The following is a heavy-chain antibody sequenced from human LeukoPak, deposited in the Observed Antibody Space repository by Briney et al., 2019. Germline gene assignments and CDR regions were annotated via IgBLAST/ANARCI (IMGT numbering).Heavy chain of an antibody. CDR2: ISGSGGST. CDR3: AKETMVRGVRKYFDY. D-gene: IGHD3-10*01. CDR1: GFTFSSYA. V-gene: IGHV3-23*01. Sequence: GGSLRLSCAASGFTFSSYAMSWVRQAPGKGLGWVSAISGSGGSTYYADSVKGRFTISRDNSKNTLYLQMNSLRAEDTAVYYCAKETMVRGVRKYFDYWGQGTLVTVSS. J-gene: IGHJ4*02.